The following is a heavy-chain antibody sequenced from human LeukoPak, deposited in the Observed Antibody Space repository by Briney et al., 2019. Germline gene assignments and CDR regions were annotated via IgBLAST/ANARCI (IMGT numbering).Heavy chain of an antibody. CDR3: ASRGTGVTFDY. V-gene: IGHV4-34*01. Sequence: GSLRLSCAASGFTFSSYAMSWIRQPPGKGLEWIGEINHSGSTNYNPSLKSRVTISVDTSKNQFSLKLSSVTAADTAVYYCASRGTGVTFDYWGQGTLVTVSS. CDR1: GFTFSSYA. J-gene: IGHJ4*02. D-gene: IGHD3/OR15-3a*01. CDR2: INHSGST.